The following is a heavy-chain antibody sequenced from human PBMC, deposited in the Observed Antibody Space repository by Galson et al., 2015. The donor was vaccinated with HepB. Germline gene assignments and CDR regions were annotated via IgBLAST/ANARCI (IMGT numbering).Heavy chain of an antibody. CDR3: ARSTRDYGDYAGLVDY. V-gene: IGHV3-11*06. D-gene: IGHD4-17*01. Sequence: SLRLSCAASGFTFSDYYMSWIRQAPGKGLEWVSYISSSSGYTNYADSVKGRFTISRDNAKNSLYLQMNSLRAEDTAVYYCARSTRDYGDYAGLVDYWGQGTLVTVSS. J-gene: IGHJ4*02. CDR2: ISSSSGYT. CDR1: GFTFSDYY.